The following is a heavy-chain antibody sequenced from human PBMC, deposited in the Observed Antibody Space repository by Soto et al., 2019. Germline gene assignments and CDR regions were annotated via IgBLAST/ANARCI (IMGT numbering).Heavy chain of an antibody. CDR2: ISYDGSNT. V-gene: IGHV3-30*03. CDR3: ATDGAAGSVMEV. D-gene: IGHD6-13*01. J-gene: IGHJ6*02. CDR1: GFTFNSYG. Sequence: GGSLRLSCAASGFTFNSYGIHWVRQAPGKGLEWVARISYDGSNTNYVESVKGQFTISRDNSQNTVYLQMNSLRAEDTAVYYCATDGAAGSVMEVWGQGTTVTVSS.